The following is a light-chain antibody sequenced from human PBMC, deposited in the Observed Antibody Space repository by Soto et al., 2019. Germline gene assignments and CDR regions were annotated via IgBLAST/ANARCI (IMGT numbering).Light chain of an antibody. CDR3: DSYTTIASYV. CDR1: SSDVGNYIF. V-gene: IGLV2-14*01. Sequence: SALTQPASVSGSPGQSITISCTGTSSDVGNYIFVSWYRQHPGKAPKLMIYDINNRPSGVSNRFSGSKSGNTASLTISGLQAEDEDDYYCDSYTTIASYVFGTGTKVSVL. CDR2: DIN. J-gene: IGLJ1*01.